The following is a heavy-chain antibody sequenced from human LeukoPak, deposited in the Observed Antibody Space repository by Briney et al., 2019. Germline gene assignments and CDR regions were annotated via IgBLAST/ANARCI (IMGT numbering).Heavy chain of an antibody. CDR2: IFGGSST. D-gene: IGHD6-13*01. V-gene: IGHV3-21*04. CDR3: ARIGAGSSRDY. Sequence: GGALRLSCAACRLTFSNFAITWVRPAPGKGLEGVSSIFGGSSTYYADSLKGRFTISRDNAKNSLYLQMNSLRAEDTAVYYCARIGAGSSRDYWGQGPLVTASS. J-gene: IGHJ4*02. CDR1: RLTFSNFA.